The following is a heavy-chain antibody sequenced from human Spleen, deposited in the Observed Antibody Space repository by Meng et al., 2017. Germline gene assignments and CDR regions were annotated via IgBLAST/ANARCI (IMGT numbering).Heavy chain of an antibody. V-gene: IGHV3-30*01. Sequence: GESLKISCAASGFTFSSYAMHWVRQAPGKGLEWVAVISYDGSNKDYADSVKGRFTISRDNSKKTLYMQMNSLRTEDTAVYYCARDLNGMDVWGQGTTVTVSS. J-gene: IGHJ6*02. CDR2: ISYDGSNK. CDR3: ARDLNGMDV. CDR1: GFTFSSYA.